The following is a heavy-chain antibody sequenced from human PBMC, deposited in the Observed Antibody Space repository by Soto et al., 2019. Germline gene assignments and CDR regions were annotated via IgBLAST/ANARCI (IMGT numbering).Heavy chain of an antibody. J-gene: IGHJ4*02. Sequence: SETLSLTCTVSGGSLIQSYWNWIRQTPGKGLEWIGSVYYSGSTYYNPSLESRVTISVDKSKNQFSLKLMSLSAADTAVYYCGRLEGLATISYYFDYWGQGALVTVSS. CDR2: VYYSGST. D-gene: IGHD3-9*01. CDR1: GGSLIQSY. V-gene: IGHV4-39*01. CDR3: GRLEGLATISYYFDY.